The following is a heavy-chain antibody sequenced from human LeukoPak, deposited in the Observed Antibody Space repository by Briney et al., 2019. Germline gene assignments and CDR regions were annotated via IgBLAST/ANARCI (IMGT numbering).Heavy chain of an antibody. CDR1: GHTLTELS. V-gene: IGHV1-24*01. CDR3: ATDPVDVTDLAFDY. Sequence: GASVKVSCKVSGHTLTELSMHWVRQAPGKGLEWMGGFDPEDGETIYAQKFQGRVTMTEDTSTDTAYMELSSLRSEDTAVYYCATDPVDVTDLAFDYWGQGTLVTVSS. J-gene: IGHJ4*02. CDR2: FDPEDGET. D-gene: IGHD4-23*01.